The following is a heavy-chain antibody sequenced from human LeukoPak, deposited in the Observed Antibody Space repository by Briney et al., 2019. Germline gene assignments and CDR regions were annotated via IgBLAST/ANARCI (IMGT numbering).Heavy chain of an antibody. Sequence: PGGSLKLSCAASGFTFSGSAMHWVRQASGKGLEWVGRIRSKANSYATAYAASVKGRFTISRDDSKNTAYLQMNSLKTEDTAVYYCARDRMGLRSGYGMDVWGQGTTVTVSS. CDR3: ARDRMGLRSGYGMDV. CDR1: GFTFSGSA. V-gene: IGHV3-73*01. D-gene: IGHD3-10*01. J-gene: IGHJ6*02. CDR2: IRSKANSYAT.